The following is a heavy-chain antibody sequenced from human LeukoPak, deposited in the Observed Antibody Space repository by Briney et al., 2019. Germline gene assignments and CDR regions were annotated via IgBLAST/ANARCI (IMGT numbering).Heavy chain of an antibody. J-gene: IGHJ4*02. D-gene: IGHD5-18*01. CDR3: AGAARGYTYGNFAY. Sequence: PGGSLRLSCAASGFTFSSFGMHWVRQAPGKGLEWVSYISSSGSTIYYADSVKGRFTISRDNAKNSLYLQMNSLRAEDTAVYYCAGAARGYTYGNFAYWGQGTLVTVSS. CDR2: ISSSGSTI. V-gene: IGHV3-48*04. CDR1: GFTFSSFG.